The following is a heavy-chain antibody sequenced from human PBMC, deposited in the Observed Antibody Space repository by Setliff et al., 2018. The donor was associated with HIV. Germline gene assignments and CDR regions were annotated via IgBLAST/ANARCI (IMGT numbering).Heavy chain of an antibody. CDR1: GGSFSVYY. J-gene: IGHJ6*03. Sequence: PSETLSLTCAVSGGSFSVYYWSWIRQPPGKGLEWIGEINHSGSTNYNPSLKSRITISVDTSKDQLSLKLSSVTAADTAVYYCARGARLLTAYIDRWDYYYMRVWGKGTTVTVSS. D-gene: IGHD3-9*01. CDR3: ARGARLLTAYIDRWDYYYMRV. V-gene: IGHV4-34*01. CDR2: INHSGST.